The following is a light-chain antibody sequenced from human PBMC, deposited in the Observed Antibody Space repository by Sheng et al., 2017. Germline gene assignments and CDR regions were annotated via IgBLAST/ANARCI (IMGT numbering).Light chain of an antibody. CDR1: ESVETG. CDR2: GAS. V-gene: IGKV1-5*03. J-gene: IGKJ2*01. Sequence: DIHMTQSLSTLSASVGDRVTITCRASESVETGLAWYQQKPGKAPKLLIYGASTLQSGVPSRFSGSGSGTEFTLTIYSLQPDDFATYYCQQYNNGYTFGQGTKVEI. CDR3: QQYNNGYT.